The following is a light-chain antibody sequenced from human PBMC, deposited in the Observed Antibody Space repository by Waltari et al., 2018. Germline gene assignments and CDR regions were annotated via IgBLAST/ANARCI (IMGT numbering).Light chain of an antibody. J-gene: IGKJ4*01. Sequence: DFVMTQSPDSLAVSLGERATINCKSSQSVLFDSNNKNYLAWYQQKPGQPPKALIYWASTRESGVPDRFSGSGSGTEFTLTISSLQAEDVAIYYCQQYYNLPLTFCGGTKVEIK. V-gene: IGKV4-1*01. CDR1: QSVLFDSNNKNY. CDR3: QQYYNLPLT. CDR2: WAS.